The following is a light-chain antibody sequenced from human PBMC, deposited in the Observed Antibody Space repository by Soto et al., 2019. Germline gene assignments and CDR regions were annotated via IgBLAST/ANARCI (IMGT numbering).Light chain of an antibody. CDR3: QQRKTWPPIT. J-gene: IGKJ5*01. CDR1: QNVEGY. Sequence: EIELTQSPATLSLSPGERAILSCRDSQNVEGYLAWYQQKPGQAPRLLIYDASNRATGIPARFSGSGSGTDFTLTISSLEPEDFAVYYCQQRKTWPPITFSQGTRLEIK. V-gene: IGKV3-11*01. CDR2: DAS.